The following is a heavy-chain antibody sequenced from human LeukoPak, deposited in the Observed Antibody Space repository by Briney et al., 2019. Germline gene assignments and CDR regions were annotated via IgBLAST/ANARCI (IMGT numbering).Heavy chain of an antibody. CDR3: ASTYYGVYVLSYYFDY. V-gene: IGHV4-39*01. CDR1: GGSISSSSYY. CDR2: IYYSGST. Sequence: SETLSLTCTVSGGSISSSSYYWGWIRQPPGKGLEWIGSIYYSGSTYYHPSLKSRVTIYVDTSKNQFSLTLSSVTAADTAVYYCASTYYGVYVLSYYFDYWGQGTLVSVSS. J-gene: IGHJ4*02. D-gene: IGHD4-17*01.